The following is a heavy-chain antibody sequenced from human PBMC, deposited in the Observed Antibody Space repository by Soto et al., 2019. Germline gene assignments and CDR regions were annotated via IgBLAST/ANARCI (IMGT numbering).Heavy chain of an antibody. CDR1: GGSISSGGYS. J-gene: IGHJ4*02. CDR2: MYHSGST. CDR3: ARIPYYYDSSGFDY. D-gene: IGHD3-22*01. Sequence: PSETLSLTCAVSGGSISSGGYSWSWIRQPPGKGLEWIGYMYHSGSTYYNPSLKSRVTISIDTSKNQFSLKLSSVTAADTAVYYCARIPYYYDSSGFDYWGQGTLVTVSS. V-gene: IGHV4-30-2*05.